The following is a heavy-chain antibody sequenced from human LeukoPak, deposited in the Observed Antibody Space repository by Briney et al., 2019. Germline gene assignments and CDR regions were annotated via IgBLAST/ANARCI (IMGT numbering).Heavy chain of an antibody. V-gene: IGHV3-30*02. Sequence: GGSLRLSCAASGFTFSSYGMHWVRQAPGKGLEGVAFIRYDGSNKYYADSVKGRFTISRDNSKNTLYLQMNSLRAEDTAVYYCAKDPHDYGNYYYMDVWGKGTTVTISS. CDR2: IRYDGSNK. CDR3: AKDPHDYGNYYYMDV. D-gene: IGHD4-17*01. J-gene: IGHJ6*03. CDR1: GFTFSSYG.